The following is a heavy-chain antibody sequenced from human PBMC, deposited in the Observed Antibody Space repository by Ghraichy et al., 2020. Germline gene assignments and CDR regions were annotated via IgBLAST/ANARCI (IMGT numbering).Heavy chain of an antibody. D-gene: IGHD3-16*01. Sequence: VSAISGSGGSTYYADSVKGRFTISRDNSKNTLYLQMNSLRAEDPAVYYCAKDVWCSIQDCYFDLWGRGFFFTVSS. V-gene: IGHV3-23*01. J-gene: IGHJ2*01. CDR3: AKDVWCSIQDCYFDL. CDR2: ISGSGGST.